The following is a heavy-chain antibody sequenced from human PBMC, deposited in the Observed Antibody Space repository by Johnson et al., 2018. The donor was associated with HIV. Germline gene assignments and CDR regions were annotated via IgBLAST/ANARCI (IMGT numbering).Heavy chain of an antibody. V-gene: IGHV3-30*04. CDR3: ARDTWMFGVVIERSDAFDI. Sequence: QVQLVESGGGVVQPGRSLRLSCAASGFTFSSYAMHWVRQAPGKGLEWVAVISYDGRDKFYADSAKGRFSISRDNSKNTLYLQMNTLRVEDTAVYYCARDTWMFGVVIERSDAFDIWGQGTMVTVSS. CDR2: ISYDGRDK. J-gene: IGHJ3*02. D-gene: IGHD3-3*01. CDR1: GFTFSSYA.